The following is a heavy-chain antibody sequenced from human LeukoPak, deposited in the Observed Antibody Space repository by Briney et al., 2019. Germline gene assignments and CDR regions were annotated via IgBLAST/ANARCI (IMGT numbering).Heavy chain of an antibody. Sequence: GGSLRLSCAASGFTFSAYGMHWVRQAPGKGLEWVAVIWRDGSNENYPDSVKGRFTISRDNSKNTLCLQMNSLRTEDTAVYYCARDFGARPFDIWAQGTMVTVS. D-gene: IGHD3-10*01. J-gene: IGHJ3*02. CDR1: GFTFSAYG. CDR2: IWRDGSNE. V-gene: IGHV3-33*01. CDR3: ARDFGARPFDI.